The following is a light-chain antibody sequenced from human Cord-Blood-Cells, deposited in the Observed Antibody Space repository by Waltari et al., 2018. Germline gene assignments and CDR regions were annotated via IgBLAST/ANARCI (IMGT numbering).Light chain of an antibody. CDR3: SSYTSSSTLYV. Sequence: QSALTQPASVSGSPGQSITISCTGTSSDVGGYHYVSWYQQHPGKAPKLMLYDVSNRPSGVSNRFSGSKSGNTASLTISGLQAEDEADYYCSSYTSSSTLYVFGTGTKVTVL. J-gene: IGLJ1*01. CDR2: DVS. V-gene: IGLV2-14*01. CDR1: SSDVGGYHY.